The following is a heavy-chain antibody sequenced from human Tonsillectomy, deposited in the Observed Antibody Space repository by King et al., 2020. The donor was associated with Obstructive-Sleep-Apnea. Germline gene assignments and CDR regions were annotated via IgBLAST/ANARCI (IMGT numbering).Heavy chain of an antibody. CDR1: GFTFSTSA. D-gene: IGHD3-22*01. V-gene: IGHV3-30-3*01. CDR3: TKDRYVEVYYYDSSGYTDAFDI. Sequence: VQLVQSGGGVVQPGRSLRLSCAAFGFTFSTSAIHWVRQAPGKGLEWVAVISYDGSNKFYADSVKGRFSISRDNSKNTLFLQMNSLRAEDTAVYYCTKDRYVEVYYYDSSGYTDAFDIWGQGTMVTVSS. CDR2: ISYDGSNK. J-gene: IGHJ3*02.